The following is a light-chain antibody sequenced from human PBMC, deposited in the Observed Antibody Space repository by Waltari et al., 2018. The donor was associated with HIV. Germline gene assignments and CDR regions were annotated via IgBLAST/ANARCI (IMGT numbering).Light chain of an antibody. J-gene: IGLJ2*01. V-gene: IGLV1-40*01. CDR2: DTN. Sequence: QSVLTQPPSVSAAPGPRVTIPCTGSSSTLGAGYDVHWYQHLPGTAPKLLIYDTNNRPSGVPDRFSGSKSGTSASLAITGLQAEDEADYYCQSYGSSLSGVIFGGGTKLTVL. CDR1: SSTLGAGYD. CDR3: QSYGSSLSGVI.